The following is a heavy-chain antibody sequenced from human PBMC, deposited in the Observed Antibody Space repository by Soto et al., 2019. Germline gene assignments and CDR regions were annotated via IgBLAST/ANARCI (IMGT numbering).Heavy chain of an antibody. CDR1: GFTFSSYL. V-gene: IGHV3-74*01. Sequence: GGSLRLSCAASGFTFSSYLMHWVRQAPGKGLVWVSRINSDGSSTSYADSVKGRFTISRDNSKNTLYLQMNSLRAEDTAVYYCAKEKISTSCCNWFDPWGQGTLVTVSS. CDR3: AKEKISTSCCNWFDP. CDR2: INSDGSST. J-gene: IGHJ5*02. D-gene: IGHD2-2*01.